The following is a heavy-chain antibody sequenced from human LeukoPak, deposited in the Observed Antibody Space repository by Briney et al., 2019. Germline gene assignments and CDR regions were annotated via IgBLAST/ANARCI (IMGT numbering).Heavy chain of an antibody. CDR2: INPTGGST. J-gene: IGHJ4*02. D-gene: IGHD7-27*01. CDR3: ARAGSTGDYQAGSFEF. V-gene: IGHV1-46*01. CDR1: GYTFTKYY. Sequence: GASVTVSCKASGYTFTKYYMHWVRQAPGQGREWMGIINPTGGSTNYAQKFQGRVTMTRDMSTTTVYMDLNSLKSEDTAVYYCARAGSTGDYQAGSFEFWGQGTLVTVSS.